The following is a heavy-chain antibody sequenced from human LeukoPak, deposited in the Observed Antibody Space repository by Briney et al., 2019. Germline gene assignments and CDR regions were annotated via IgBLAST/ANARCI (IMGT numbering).Heavy chain of an antibody. J-gene: IGHJ4*02. V-gene: IGHV4-59*01. CDR3: ARAETLAAIYFDF. CDR1: GVSISPYC. CDR2: IFHSGIT. Sequence: SETLSLTCSVSGVSISPYCWSWFRQPPGKGLEWIGYIFHSGITTYNPSLKSRVTISLDSSKNQFFLRLTSVTAADKAMTSCARAETLAAIYFDFWGQGSLVTVSS. D-gene: IGHD3-3*01.